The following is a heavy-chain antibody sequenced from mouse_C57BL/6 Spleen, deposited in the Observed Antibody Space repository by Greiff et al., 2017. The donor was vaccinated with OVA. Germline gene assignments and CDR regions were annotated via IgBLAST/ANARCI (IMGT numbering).Heavy chain of an antibody. CDR1: GFTFSSYA. D-gene: IGHD1-1*01. CDR3: TREGGSSHGGYFDV. J-gene: IGHJ1*03. V-gene: IGHV5-9-1*02. CDR2: ISSGGDYI. Sequence: EVKVVESGEGLVKPGGSLKLSCAASGFTFSSYAMSWVRQTPEKRLEWVAYISSGGDYIYYADTVKGRFTISRDNARNTLYLQMSSLKSEDTAMYYCTREGGSSHGGYFDVWGTGTTVTVSS.